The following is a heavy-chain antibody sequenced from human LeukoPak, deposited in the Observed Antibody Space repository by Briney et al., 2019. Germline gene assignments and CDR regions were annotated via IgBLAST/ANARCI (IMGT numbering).Heavy chain of an antibody. CDR1: GGSFSGYY. J-gene: IGHJ4*02. D-gene: IGHD4-17*01. CDR3: ARVAAVTAPFGLDY. V-gene: IGHV4-34*01. Sequence: SETLSLTCAVYGGSFSGYYWSWIRQPPGKGLEWIGEINHSGSTNYNPSLKSRVTISVDTSKNQFSLKLSSVTAADTAVYYCARVAAVTAPFGLDYWGQGTLVTVSS. CDR2: INHSGST.